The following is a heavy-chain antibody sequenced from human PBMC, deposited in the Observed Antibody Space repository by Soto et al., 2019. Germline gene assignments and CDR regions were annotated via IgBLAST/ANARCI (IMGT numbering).Heavy chain of an antibody. V-gene: IGHV3-48*03. CDR1: GFTFSSYE. J-gene: IGHJ4*02. D-gene: IGHD6-19*01. CDR2: ISSSGSTI. Sequence: EVQLVESGGGLVQPGGSLRLSCAASGFTFSSYEMNWVRQAPGKGLEWVSYISSSGSTIYYADSVKGRFTISRDNAKNSVYLQMNSLRAGDTAVYYWARGQYSGGGGYFDYWGQETLVTVSS. CDR3: ARGQYSGGGGYFDY.